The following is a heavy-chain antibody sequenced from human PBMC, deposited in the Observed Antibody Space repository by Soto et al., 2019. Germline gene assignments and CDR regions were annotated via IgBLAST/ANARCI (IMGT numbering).Heavy chain of an antibody. D-gene: IGHD1-26*01. Sequence: PSETLSLTCAVYGGSFSAYYWSWVRKPPGKGLEWIGEIIHSESTKYNPSLKSRVTISVDTSKNQFSLKLSSVTAADTAVYYCARQRPTDGRWEFANYYGMDVWGQGTPVTVSS. CDR2: IIHSEST. CDR3: ARQRPTDGRWEFANYYGMDV. J-gene: IGHJ6*02. CDR1: GGSFSAYY. V-gene: IGHV4-34*12.